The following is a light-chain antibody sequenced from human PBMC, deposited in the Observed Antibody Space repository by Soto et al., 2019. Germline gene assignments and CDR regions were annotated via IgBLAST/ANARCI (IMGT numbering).Light chain of an antibody. Sequence: EIVLTQSPGTLSLSPGDGATLSCRASQSVSNTYLAWYQQKPGQAPRLLIYCGSSSATGIPDRFSGSVSGADFTLNISRLEPEEFAVYYCQQYGGSITFGQGTRLEIE. CDR2: CGS. J-gene: IGKJ5*01. CDR1: QSVSNTY. V-gene: IGKV3-20*01. CDR3: QQYGGSIT.